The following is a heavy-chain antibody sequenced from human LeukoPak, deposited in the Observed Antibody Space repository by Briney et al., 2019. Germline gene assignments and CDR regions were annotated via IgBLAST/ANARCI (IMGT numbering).Heavy chain of an antibody. J-gene: IGHJ3*02. D-gene: IGHD3-22*01. CDR3: ARGGYYDSSGYFDAFDI. CDR1: GYTFTGYY. Sequence: ASVKVSCKASGYTFTGYYMHWVRQAPGQGLEWTGWINPNSGGTNYAQKFQGRVTMTRDTSISTAYMELSRLRSDDTAVYYCARGGYYDSSGYFDAFDIWGQGTMVTVSS. V-gene: IGHV1-2*02. CDR2: INPNSGGT.